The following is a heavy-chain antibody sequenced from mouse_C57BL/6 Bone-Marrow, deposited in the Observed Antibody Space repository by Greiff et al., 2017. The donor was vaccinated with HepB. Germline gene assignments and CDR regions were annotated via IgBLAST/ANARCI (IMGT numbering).Heavy chain of an antibody. V-gene: IGHV1-62-2*01. Sequence: QVHVKQSGAELVKPGASVKLSCKASGYTFTEYTIHWVKQRSGQGLEWIGWFYPGSGSIKYNEKFKDKATLTADKSSSPVYMELSRLTSEDSAVYFCARHEGHYSNYEGYFDYWGQGTTLTVSS. CDR2: FYPGSGSI. CDR3: ARHEGHYSNYEGYFDY. D-gene: IGHD2-5*01. CDR1: GYTFTEYT. J-gene: IGHJ2*01.